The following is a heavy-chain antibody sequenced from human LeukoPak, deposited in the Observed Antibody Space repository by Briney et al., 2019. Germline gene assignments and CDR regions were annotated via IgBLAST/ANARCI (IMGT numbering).Heavy chain of an antibody. D-gene: IGHD2-2*01. J-gene: IGHJ3*02. CDR2: IIPIFGTA. CDR1: GGTFSSYA. CDR3: ARDQAYCSSTSCYARAFDI. Sequence: SVKVSCKASGGTFSSYAISWVRQAPGQGLEWMGGIIPIFGTANYAQKFQGRVTITADESTSTAYVELSSLRSEDTAVYYCARDQAYCSSTSCYARAFDIWGQGTMVTVSS. V-gene: IGHV1-69*13.